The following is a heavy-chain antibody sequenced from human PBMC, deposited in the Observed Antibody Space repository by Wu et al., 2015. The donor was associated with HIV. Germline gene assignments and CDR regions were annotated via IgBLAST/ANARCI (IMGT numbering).Heavy chain of an antibody. Sequence: QVQLQESGPGLVKPSQSLSLTCTVSGGSINSGNYYWNWIRQPPGKGLEWIGSIFYTGSTDYNPSLESRVRISLDTSKNQFSLKLNSVTAADSAIYYCARRRSFRYYFDLWGRGTLVTVSS. CDR1: GGSINSGNYY. CDR3: ARRRSFRYYFDL. V-gene: IGHV4-30-4*08. CDR2: IFYTGST. D-gene: IGHD3-10*01. J-gene: IGHJ2*01.